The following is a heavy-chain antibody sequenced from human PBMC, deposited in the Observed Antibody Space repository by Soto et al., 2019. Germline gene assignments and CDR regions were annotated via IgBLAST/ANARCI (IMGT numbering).Heavy chain of an antibody. D-gene: IGHD3-9*01. CDR1: GYTFTSYY. Sequence: ASVKVSCKASGYTFTSYYMHWVRQAPGQGLEWMGIINPSGGSTSYAQKFQGRVTMTRDTSTSTVYMELSSLRSEDTAVYYCARPKFTYDAVVTSPGGGAFGRWGKVKMV. J-gene: IGHJ3*02. V-gene: IGHV1-46*03. CDR2: INPSGGST. CDR3: ARPKFTYDAVVTSPGGGAFGR.